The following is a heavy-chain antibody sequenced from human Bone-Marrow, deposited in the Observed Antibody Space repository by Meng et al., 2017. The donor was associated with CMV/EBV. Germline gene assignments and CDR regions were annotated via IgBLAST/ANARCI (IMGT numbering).Heavy chain of an antibody. Sequence: GESLKISCAGSGFSFSAHDMTWVRQAPGRGLEWVSSISSSSSYIYYADSVKGRFTISRDNAKNSLYLQMNSLRAEDTAVYYCARAEGVEYYDFWSGRGYYYYYGMDVWGQGTTVTVSS. D-gene: IGHD3-3*01. CDR2: ISSSSSYI. J-gene: IGHJ6*02. CDR3: ARAEGVEYYDFWSGRGYYYYYGMDV. V-gene: IGHV3-21*01. CDR1: GFSFSAHD.